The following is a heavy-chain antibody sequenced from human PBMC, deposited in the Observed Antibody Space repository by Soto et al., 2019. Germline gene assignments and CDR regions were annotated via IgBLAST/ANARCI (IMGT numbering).Heavy chain of an antibody. J-gene: IGHJ6*03. V-gene: IGHV1-18*01. CDR1: GYSFTNYG. CDR3: ARDRGVAPPVAGNTHYYYYMDV. Sequence: QDQLVQSGAEVKKPGASVTVSCKASGYSFTNYGVTWVRQAPGQGLEWMGWISAFNGNTHYAQNLQGRVTMTTDASTSTAYMELRSVRSDDTAVYYCARDRGVAPPVAGNTHYYYYMDVWGKGTTVTGSS. CDR2: ISAFNGNT. D-gene: IGHD6-19*01.